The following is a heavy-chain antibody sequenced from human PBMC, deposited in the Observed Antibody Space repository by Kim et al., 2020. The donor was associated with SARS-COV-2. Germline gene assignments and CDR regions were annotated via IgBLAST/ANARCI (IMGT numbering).Heavy chain of an antibody. V-gene: IGHV3-21*01. J-gene: IGHJ3*02. D-gene: IGHD6-13*01. CDR3: ACRSSWYAGDAFDI. Sequence: ADSVKGRFTISRDNAKNSLYLQMNSLRAEDTAVYYCACRSSWYAGDAFDIWGQGTMVNVSS.